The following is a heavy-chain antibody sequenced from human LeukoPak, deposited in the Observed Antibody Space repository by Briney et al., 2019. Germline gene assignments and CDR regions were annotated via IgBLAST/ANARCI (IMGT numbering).Heavy chain of an antibody. CDR1: GYTLTELS. V-gene: IGHV1-24*01. D-gene: IGHD3-22*01. CDR2: FDPEDGET. J-gene: IGHJ6*03. CDR3: ATAPRVYDSSSYYDLYMDV. Sequence: ASVKVSCKASGYTLTELSMHWVRQAPGQGLEWMGGFDPEDGETIYAQKFQGRVTMTEDTSTDTAYMELSSLRSEDTAVYYCATAPRVYDSSSYYDLYMDVWGKGTTVTVSS.